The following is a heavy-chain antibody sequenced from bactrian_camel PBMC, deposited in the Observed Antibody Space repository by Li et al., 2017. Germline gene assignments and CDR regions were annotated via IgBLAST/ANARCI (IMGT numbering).Heavy chain of an antibody. D-gene: IGHD6*01. V-gene: IGHV3-3*01. J-gene: IGHJ4*01. Sequence: HVQLVESGGASVQAGGSLRLSCVASGSSFSGLCMGWFRQVTGKEREVVAHVEADGTNPYYADSEKGRFTITRDKARDLVRLQMNGLQPEDTGMYFCAADQLYGTCRDVLDFPARGQGTQVTVS. CDR1: GSSFSGLC. CDR2: VEADGTNP. CDR3: AADQLYGTCRDVLDFPA.